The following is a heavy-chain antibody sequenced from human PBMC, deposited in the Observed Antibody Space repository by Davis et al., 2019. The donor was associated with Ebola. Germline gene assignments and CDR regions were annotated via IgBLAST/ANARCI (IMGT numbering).Heavy chain of an antibody. D-gene: IGHD3-22*01. Sequence: SGPTLVKPTQTLTLTCTFSGFSLSTSGVGVGWIRQPPGKALEWLALIYWDGDKRYSPSLKSRLTITKDTSKNQVVFTMTNMDPVDTATYYCARLYYYDSSGSPGAGFDYWGQGTLVTVSS. CDR2: IYWDGDK. CDR1: GFSLSTSGVG. V-gene: IGHV2-5*02. J-gene: IGHJ4*02. CDR3: ARLYYYDSSGSPGAGFDY.